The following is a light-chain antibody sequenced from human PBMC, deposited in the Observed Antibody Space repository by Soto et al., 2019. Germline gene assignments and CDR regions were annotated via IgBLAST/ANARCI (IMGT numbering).Light chain of an antibody. V-gene: IGKV1-39*01. CDR2: AAS. CDR3: QQSSGTPLT. CDR1: QSINSY. J-gene: IGKJ4*01. Sequence: DIQMTQSPSSLSASVGDRVIITCRTSQSINSYLNWYQQKPGKAPKLLIYAASSLQSGVPSRFSGSGSGTDFTLTFSSLQPEDFAAYYCQQSSGTPLTFGGGTKMEIK.